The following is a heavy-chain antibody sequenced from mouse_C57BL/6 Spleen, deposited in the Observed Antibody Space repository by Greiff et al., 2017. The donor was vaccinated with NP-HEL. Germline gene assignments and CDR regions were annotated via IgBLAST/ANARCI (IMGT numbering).Heavy chain of an antibody. Sequence: EVQLQQSGPELVKPGASVKISCKASGYSFTGYYMNWVKQSPEKSLEWIGEINPSTGGTTYNQKFKAKATLTVDKSSSTAYMQLKSLTSEDSAVYYCASYGNPAWFAYWGQGTLVTVSA. D-gene: IGHD2-1*01. CDR1: GYSFTGYY. CDR3: ASYGNPAWFAY. V-gene: IGHV1-42*01. J-gene: IGHJ3*01. CDR2: INPSTGGT.